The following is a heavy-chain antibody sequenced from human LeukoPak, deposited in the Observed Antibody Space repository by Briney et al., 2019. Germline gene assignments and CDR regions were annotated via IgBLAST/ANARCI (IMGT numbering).Heavy chain of an antibody. CDR3: ARENRDRAHYYFDL. V-gene: IGHV1-69*01. D-gene: IGHD3-10*01. CDR1: GGTFNNFA. Sequence: SVKVSCKASGGTFNNFAIDWVRQAPGQGLVWMGGIIPMLGTTNYTPKFRGRVTITADESSSTVYMELNSLESEDTAVYYCARENRDRAHYYFDLWGRGTLVTVSS. J-gene: IGHJ2*01. CDR2: IIPMLGTT.